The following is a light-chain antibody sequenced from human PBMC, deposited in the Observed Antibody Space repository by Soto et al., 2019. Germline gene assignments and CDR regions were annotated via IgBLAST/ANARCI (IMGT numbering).Light chain of an antibody. CDR2: EVT. CDR3: SLYTSENTYV. CDR1: SSDVGGYNF. J-gene: IGLJ1*01. Sequence: SVLTQPPSASGSPGQSVTISCTGTSSDVGGYNFVSWYQQHPGKAPKFMIYEVTKRPSGVPDRFSGSKSGNTASLTVSGLQAEDEADYYCSLYTSENTYVFGTGTKVTVL. V-gene: IGLV2-8*01.